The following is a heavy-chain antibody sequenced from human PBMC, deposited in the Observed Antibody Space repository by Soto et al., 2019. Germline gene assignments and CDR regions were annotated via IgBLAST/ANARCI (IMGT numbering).Heavy chain of an antibody. V-gene: IGHV1-18*01. CDR3: ARGYTAATPLQH. CDR2: ISTSNGNT. Sequence: QVQLVQSGAEVKKPGASVKVSCKASGYAFSAYGITWVRQAPGQGLEWMGWISTSNGNTKYAQRLQGRVTINIDISTTIAYMELRSLRSDDTSAYFSARGYTAATPLQHWGQGTLVTVSS. D-gene: IGHD2-15*01. CDR1: GYAFSAYG. J-gene: IGHJ1*01.